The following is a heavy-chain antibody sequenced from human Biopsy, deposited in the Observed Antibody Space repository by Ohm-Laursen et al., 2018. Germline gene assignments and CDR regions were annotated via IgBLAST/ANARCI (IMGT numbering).Heavy chain of an antibody. Sequence: SETLSLTCTVSGGSLSCYFWSWIRQPPGKGLEWIGHNQNSGSTNYNPSLKSRVTISADTSKNQFSLKLSSVTAADTAMYYCARGRGWGNTYFRSFDYWGQGTLVTVSS. D-gene: IGHD3-9*01. CDR2: NQNSGST. V-gene: IGHV4-59*01. CDR1: GGSLSCYF. CDR3: ARGRGWGNTYFRSFDY. J-gene: IGHJ4*02.